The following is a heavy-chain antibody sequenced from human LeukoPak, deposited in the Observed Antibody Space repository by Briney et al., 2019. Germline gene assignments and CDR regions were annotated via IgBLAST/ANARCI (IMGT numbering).Heavy chain of an antibody. CDR3: AKRGVVIRVILVGFHKEAYYFDS. V-gene: IGHV3-23*01. J-gene: IGHJ4*02. D-gene: IGHD3-22*01. CDR2: ISGSGGST. CDR1: GISLSNYG. Sequence: GGSLRLSCAVSGISLSNYGMSWVRQAPGKGLEWVAGISGSGGSTNYADSVKGRFTISRDNPKNTLYLQMNGLRAEDTAVYFCAKRGVVIRVILVGFHKEAYYFDSWGQGALVTVSS.